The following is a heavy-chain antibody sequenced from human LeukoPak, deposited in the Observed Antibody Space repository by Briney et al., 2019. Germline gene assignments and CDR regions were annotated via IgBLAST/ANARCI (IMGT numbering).Heavy chain of an antibody. D-gene: IGHD2-21*02. CDR3: AKGFPRNDFSFES. CDR2: IMYDGSSK. Sequence: GGSLRLSCVASGFTLKAYAMHWVRQAPGKGLEWVAFIMYDGSSKSIGDSVKGRFSISRDNPSNTLYLEMNSLRVEDTTVYYCAKGFPRNDFSFESWGQGTLVTVSS. CDR1: GFTLKAYA. V-gene: IGHV3-30*02. J-gene: IGHJ4*02.